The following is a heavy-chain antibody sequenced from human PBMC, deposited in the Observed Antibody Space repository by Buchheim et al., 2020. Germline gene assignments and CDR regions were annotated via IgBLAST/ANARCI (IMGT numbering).Heavy chain of an antibody. CDR2: IYYSGST. J-gene: IGHJ6*02. Sequence: QMQLQESGPGLVKPSQTLSLTCTVSGGPISSGGYYWSWTRHHPGKGLEWIGYIYYSGSTYYNPSLKSRVTISVDTSKKQFSLKLSSVTAADTAVYYCARDSSTEYYYYYGMDVWGQGTT. D-gene: IGHD2/OR15-2a*01. CDR1: GGPISSGGYY. V-gene: IGHV4-31*03. CDR3: ARDSSTEYYYYYGMDV.